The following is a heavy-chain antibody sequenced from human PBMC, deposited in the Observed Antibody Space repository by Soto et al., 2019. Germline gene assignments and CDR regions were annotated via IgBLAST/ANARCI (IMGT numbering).Heavy chain of an antibody. D-gene: IGHD2-21*02. Sequence: QVQLVQSGAEVKKPGASVKVSCKASGYSFTSYGISWVRQAPGQGLGWMGWISAYNGNTKYAQKFQGRVTVTTDTSTSTAYMELRSLRSDDTAIYYCARVTYNWFDPWGQGTLVTVSS. CDR3: ARVTYNWFDP. CDR1: GYSFTSYG. J-gene: IGHJ5*02. V-gene: IGHV1-18*01. CDR2: ISAYNGNT.